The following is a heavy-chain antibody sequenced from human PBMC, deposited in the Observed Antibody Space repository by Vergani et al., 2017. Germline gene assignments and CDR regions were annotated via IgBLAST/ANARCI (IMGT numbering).Heavy chain of an antibody. CDR3: ARTIGHCSNSNCYNLAY. D-gene: IGHD2-2*02. J-gene: IGHJ4*02. V-gene: IGHV4-39*01. CDR2: IYYSGST. Sequence: QLQLQESGPGLVKPSATLSLTCSVSGASIRSSNYYWGWIRQPPGKGLEWIASIYYSGSTYYNPSLKSRVTISVDTSKNQFSLKLSSVTAADTAVYYCARTIGHCSNSNCYNLAYWGQGTLVTVSS. CDR1: GASIRSSNYY.